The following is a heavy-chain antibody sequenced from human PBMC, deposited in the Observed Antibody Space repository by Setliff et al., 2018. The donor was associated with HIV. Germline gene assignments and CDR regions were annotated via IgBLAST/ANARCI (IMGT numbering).Heavy chain of an antibody. Sequence: GGSLRLSCAASGFTFSSYWMSWVRQAPGKGLEWVANRKEDGSEKYYVDSVKGRFTISRDNAQNSLYLQVSSLKVEDTAVYYCARDLAYWGQGTLVPVSS. CDR3: ARDLAY. CDR2: RKEDGSEK. V-gene: IGHV3-7*03. J-gene: IGHJ4*02. CDR1: GFTFSSYW.